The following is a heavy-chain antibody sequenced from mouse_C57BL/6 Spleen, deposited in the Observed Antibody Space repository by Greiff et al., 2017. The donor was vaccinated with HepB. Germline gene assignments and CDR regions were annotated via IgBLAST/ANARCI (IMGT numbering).Heavy chain of an antibody. J-gene: IGHJ4*01. CDR2: ISSGGSYT. Sequence: EVQLVESGGDLVKPGGSLKLSCAASGFTFSSYGMSWVRQTPDKRLEWVATISSGGSYTYYPDSVKGRFTISRDNAKNTLYLQMSSLKSEDTAMYYCARQGLGDAMDYWGQGTSVTVSS. D-gene: IGHD2-4*01. CDR3: ARQGLGDAMDY. V-gene: IGHV5-6*01. CDR1: GFTFSSYG.